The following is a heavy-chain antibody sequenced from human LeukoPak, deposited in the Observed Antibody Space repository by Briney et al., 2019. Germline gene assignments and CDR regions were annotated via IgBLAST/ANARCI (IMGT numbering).Heavy chain of an antibody. CDR3: VRRDTGWNYFDY. CDR2: IYHTGRN. J-gene: IGHJ4*02. Sequence: SETLSLTCAVSGGSINSHYWGWIRQPPGKGLEWIGDIYHTGRNNYNPSLKSRVTISVDTSKNLLSLTLTSVLAADTAIYYCVRRDTGWNYFDYWGQGVLLTVSS. D-gene: IGHD6-19*01. CDR1: GGSINSHY. V-gene: IGHV4-59*08.